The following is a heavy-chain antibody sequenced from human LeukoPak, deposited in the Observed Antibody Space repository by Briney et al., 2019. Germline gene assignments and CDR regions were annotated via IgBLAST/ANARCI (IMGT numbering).Heavy chain of an antibody. CDR2: INWNGGST. J-gene: IGHJ4*02. V-gene: IGHV3-20*04. Sequence: GGSLRLSCAASGFTFGEYGMSWVRQAPGKGLEWVSGINWNGGSTGYVDSVKGRFTISRDNAKNSLYLQMNSLRAEDTALYYCARTVRSSGWYGDYWGQGTLVAVSS. D-gene: IGHD6-19*01. CDR1: GFTFGEYG. CDR3: ARTVRSSGWYGDY.